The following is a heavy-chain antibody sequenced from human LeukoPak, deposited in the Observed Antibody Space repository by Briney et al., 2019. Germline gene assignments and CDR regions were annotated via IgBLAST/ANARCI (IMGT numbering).Heavy chain of an antibody. CDR2: IYTSGST. Sequence: IGRIYTSGSTNYNPSLKSRVTMSVDTSKNQFSLKLSSVTAADTAVYYCARLRPDYYFDYWGQGTLVTVSS. J-gene: IGHJ4*02. V-gene: IGHV4-4*07. D-gene: IGHD1-14*01. CDR3: ARLRPDYYFDY.